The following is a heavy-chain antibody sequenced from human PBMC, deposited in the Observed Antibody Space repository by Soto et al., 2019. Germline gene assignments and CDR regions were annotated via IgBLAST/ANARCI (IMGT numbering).Heavy chain of an antibody. CDR3: AREIESVTANHFFYYYAMDV. Sequence: QVQLVQYGAEVQKPWASVKLSCKASGFTFSNYGLNWVRQAPGQGLERMGWVSANNGHTNYAQNLQGRVSMTTDTSTSTAYMELRGLTFDDTYVYYCAREIESVTANHFFYYYAMDVWGQGTTVTVSS. V-gene: IGHV1-18*01. D-gene: IGHD2-8*01. J-gene: IGHJ6*02. CDR2: VSANNGHT. CDR1: GFTFSNYG.